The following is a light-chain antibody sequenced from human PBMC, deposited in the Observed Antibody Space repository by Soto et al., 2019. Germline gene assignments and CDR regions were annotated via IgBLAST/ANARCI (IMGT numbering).Light chain of an antibody. CDR1: SSG. CDR3: LQDQDYRYT. J-gene: IGKJ2*01. Sequence: SSGLCWYQQKPEPGTKPKLYAEPNLQTEIPARLSASSSGTDFTFTINSLQVEDFATYYCLQDQDYRYTFGQGTKVDI. V-gene: IGKV1-6*01. CDR2: AEP.